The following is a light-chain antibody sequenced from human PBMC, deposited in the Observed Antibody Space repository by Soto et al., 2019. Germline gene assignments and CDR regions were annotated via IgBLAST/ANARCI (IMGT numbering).Light chain of an antibody. J-gene: IGLJ1*01. CDR3: SSYTTSTTVV. CDR2: EVS. V-gene: IGLV2-14*03. Sequence: QSALTQPASVFGSPGQSITFSCTGTSSYVGGYNFVSWYQQHPGKAPKLMIYEVSSRPSGVSNRFSGSKSGNTASLTISGLQPEDEADYYCSSYTTSTTVVFGTGTKLTVL. CDR1: SSYVGGYNF.